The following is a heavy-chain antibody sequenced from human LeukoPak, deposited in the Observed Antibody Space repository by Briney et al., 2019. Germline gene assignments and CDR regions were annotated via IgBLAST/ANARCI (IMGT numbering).Heavy chain of an antibody. V-gene: IGHV3-7*01. J-gene: IGHJ6*03. CDR3: ARDLGTTGSYYMDV. CDR2: IKQDESEK. CDR1: GFTFSNCR. Sequence: GGSLRLSCVVSGFTFSNCRMSWVRQAPGKGLEWVANIKQDESEKYYVDSVKGRFTISSDNAKNSLYLQMNSLRAEGTAVYYCARDLGTTGSYYMDVWGQGTTVTVSS. D-gene: IGHD4-11*01.